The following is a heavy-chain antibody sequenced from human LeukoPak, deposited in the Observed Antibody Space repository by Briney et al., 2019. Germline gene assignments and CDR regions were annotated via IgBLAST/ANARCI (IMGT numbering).Heavy chain of an antibody. V-gene: IGHV4-59*01. D-gene: IGHD6-19*01. J-gene: IGHJ4*02. Sequence: SETLSLTCTVPGGSISSYYWSWIRQPPGKGLEWIGYIYYSGSTNYNPSLKSRVTISVDTSKNQFSLKLSSVTAADTAVYYCARRGLYSSGWYFDYWGQGTLVTVSS. CDR1: GGSISSYY. CDR3: ARRGLYSSGWYFDY. CDR2: IYYSGST.